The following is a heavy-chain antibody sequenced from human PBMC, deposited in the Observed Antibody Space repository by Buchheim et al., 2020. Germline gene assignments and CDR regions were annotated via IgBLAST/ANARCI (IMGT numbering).Heavy chain of an antibody. CDR1: GFRFSGHG. J-gene: IGHJ6*02. CDR3: ARDRLNSDYYRTVWGPLFQGLDV. V-gene: IGHV3-33*01. CDR2: IWFDGSNK. Sequence: QEQLVQSGGGAVQPGRSLRLSCAASGFRFSGHGMHWVRQAPGKGLEWVALIWFDGSNKDYVDSVKGRFTISRDNSKNIMYLDMNNLRVEDTALYYCARDRLNSDYYRTVWGPLFQGLDVWGQGTT. D-gene: IGHD3-22*01.